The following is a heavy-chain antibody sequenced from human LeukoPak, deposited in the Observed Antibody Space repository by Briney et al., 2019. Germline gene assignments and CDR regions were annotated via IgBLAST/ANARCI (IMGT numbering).Heavy chain of an antibody. CDR2: INPSGGST. D-gene: IGHD3-16*01. J-gene: IGHJ4*02. V-gene: IGHV1-46*01. CDR1: GYTFTSYY. Sequence: ASVKVSCKASGYTFTSYYMHWVRQAPGQGLEWMGIINPSGGSTSYAQKFQGRVTMTRDTSTSTVYMELSSLRAEDTAVYYGARVGSMTTLDYWGQGTLVTVSS. CDR3: ARVGSMTTLDY.